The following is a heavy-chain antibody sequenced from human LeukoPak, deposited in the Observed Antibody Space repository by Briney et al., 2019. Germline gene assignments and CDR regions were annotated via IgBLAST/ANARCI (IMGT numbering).Heavy chain of an antibody. CDR3: ARAYYGGNTQSFDY. V-gene: IGHV4-34*01. Sequence: SETLSLPCAVYGGSFSGYYWSWIRQPPGKGLEWIGEINHSGSTNYNPSLKSRVTISVDTSKNQFSLKLSSVTAADTAVYYCARAYYGGNTQSFDYWGQGTLVNVSS. D-gene: IGHD4-23*01. CDR1: GGSFSGYY. CDR2: INHSGST. J-gene: IGHJ4*02.